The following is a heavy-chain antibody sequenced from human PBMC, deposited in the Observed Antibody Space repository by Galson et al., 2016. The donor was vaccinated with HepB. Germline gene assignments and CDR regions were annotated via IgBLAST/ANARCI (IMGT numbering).Heavy chain of an antibody. V-gene: IGHV4-31*02. Sequence: LRLSCAASGFTFSSYAMNWVRQHPGKGLEWIGYIYYSGSTYYNPSLRSRVAISVDTSKNQFSLKLTSVTAGDTAVYYCARYRHMAKLMVAGGMNFDSWGQGTLVTVSS. J-gene: IGHJ4*02. CDR1: GFTFSSYA. D-gene: IGHD6-19*01. CDR2: IYYSGST. CDR3: ARYRHMAKLMVAGGMNFDS.